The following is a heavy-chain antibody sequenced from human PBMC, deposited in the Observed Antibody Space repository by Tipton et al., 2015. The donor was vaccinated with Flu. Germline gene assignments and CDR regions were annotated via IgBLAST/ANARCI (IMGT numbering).Heavy chain of an antibody. CDR2: IYNGVYT. CDR3: ARDHSLGKPEYLDS. V-gene: IGHV4-38-2*02. D-gene: IGHD2/OR15-2a*01. Sequence: TLSLTCAVSDYSIRSGYYWGWIRQPPGKGLEWIGYIYNGVYTKYQRSLKSRVTISADTSKNQFSLRLTSVTAAYTAIYFCARDHSLGKPEYLDSWGLGTLVSVSS. CDR1: DYSIRSGYY. J-gene: IGHJ4*02.